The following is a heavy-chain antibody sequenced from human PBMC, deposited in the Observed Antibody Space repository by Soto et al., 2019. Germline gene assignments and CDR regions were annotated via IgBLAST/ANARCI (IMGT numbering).Heavy chain of an antibody. V-gene: IGHV3-30-3*01. Sequence: GGSLRLSCAASGFTFSSYAMHWVRQAPGKGLEWVAVISYDGSNKYYADSVKGRFTISRDNSKNTLYLQMNSLRAEDTAVYYCARDLGIVVVPAAIYYYYGMDVWCQGTTVTVSS. D-gene: IGHD2-2*01. CDR1: GFTFSSYA. J-gene: IGHJ6*02. CDR3: ARDLGIVVVPAAIYYYYGMDV. CDR2: ISYDGSNK.